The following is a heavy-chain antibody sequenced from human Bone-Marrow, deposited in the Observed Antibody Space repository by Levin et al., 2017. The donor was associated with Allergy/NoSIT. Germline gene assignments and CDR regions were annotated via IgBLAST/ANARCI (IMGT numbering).Heavy chain of an antibody. CDR1: GGSVSSDTYY. J-gene: IGHJ4*02. V-gene: IGHV4-61*01. Sequence: SETLSLTCTVSGGSVSSDTYYWSWIRQPPGRGLEWIGYISSSGSTYYNPSLMSRVTISVHTSKNQFSLNLSSVTAADTAVYYCARDDYADFTGWVWGQGSLVTVSS. D-gene: IGHD4-17*01. CDR3: ARDDYADFTGWV. CDR2: ISSSGST.